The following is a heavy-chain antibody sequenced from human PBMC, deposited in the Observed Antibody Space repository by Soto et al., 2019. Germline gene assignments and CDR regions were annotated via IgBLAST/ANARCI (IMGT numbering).Heavy chain of an antibody. CDR1: GFHFDRYP. V-gene: IGHV3-23*01. Sequence: EAQLLESGGGLVQPAGSLRLSCAASGFHFDRYPMSWVRQAPGKGLEWVSSISGTSGHTYYADSVRGRFTISRENSKNTLFLQKSSLRAEDTAVYYCAKDPPISCSTNGVCPRDDMDVWGQGTTVTVSS. CDR3: AKDPPISCSTNGVCPRDDMDV. J-gene: IGHJ6*02. CDR2: ISGTSGHT. D-gene: IGHD2-8*01.